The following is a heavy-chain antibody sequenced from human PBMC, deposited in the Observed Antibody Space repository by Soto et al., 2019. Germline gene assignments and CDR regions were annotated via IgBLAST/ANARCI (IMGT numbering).Heavy chain of an antibody. CDR1: GGSFSGYY. Sequence: SETLSLTCAVYGGSFSGYYWSWIRQPPGKGLEWIGEINHSGSTNYNPSLKSRVTISVDTSKNQFSLKLSSVTAADTAVYYCARGAGLRRRSALDYWGQGTLVTVSS. V-gene: IGHV4-34*01. D-gene: IGHD5-12*01. CDR3: ARGAGLRRRSALDY. J-gene: IGHJ4*02. CDR2: INHSGST.